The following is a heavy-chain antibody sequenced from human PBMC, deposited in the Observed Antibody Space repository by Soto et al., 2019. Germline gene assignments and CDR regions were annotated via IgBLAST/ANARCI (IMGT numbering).Heavy chain of an antibody. V-gene: IGHV4-34*01. Sequence: QVQLQQWGAGLLKPSETLSLTCAVYGGAFSGYYWSWIRQPPGKGLESIGEINHSGSTNYNPSLKSWITISVDPSKNQFSLKLSSVTAADTAVYYCSRGRGEKWEQLVQVVDYWGQGTLVTVSS. D-gene: IGHD6-13*01. CDR3: SRGRGEKWEQLVQVVDY. J-gene: IGHJ4*02. CDR2: INHSGST. CDR1: GGAFSGYY.